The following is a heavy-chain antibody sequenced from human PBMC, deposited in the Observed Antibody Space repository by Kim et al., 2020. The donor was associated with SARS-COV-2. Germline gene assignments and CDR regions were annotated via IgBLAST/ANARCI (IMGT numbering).Heavy chain of an antibody. CDR2: ISTSGST. Sequence: SETLSLTCSVSGGSISNYYWSWIRQPAGKGLEWIGRISTSGSTNYNPSLKSRGTMSMDTSKNQFSLNLTSVTAADTAVYYCAREYASGWRQFDYWGQGTLVTVSS. D-gene: IGHD6-19*01. CDR1: GGSISNYY. V-gene: IGHV4-4*07. CDR3: AREYASGWRQFDY. J-gene: IGHJ4*02.